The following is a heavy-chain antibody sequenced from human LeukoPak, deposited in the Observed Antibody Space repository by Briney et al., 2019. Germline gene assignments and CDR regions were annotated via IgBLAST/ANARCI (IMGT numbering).Heavy chain of an antibody. Sequence: GGSLRLSCATSGFILSDYGMHWVRQPPGKGLKWVAFLQYDGSEEYYADSVKGRFTISRDNSKNTLYLQINNLGGEDTALYYCATKAASYYFESWGRGTLVTVSS. D-gene: IGHD3-10*01. CDR1: GFILSDYG. V-gene: IGHV3-30*02. CDR2: LQYDGSEE. J-gene: IGHJ4*02. CDR3: ATKAASYYFES.